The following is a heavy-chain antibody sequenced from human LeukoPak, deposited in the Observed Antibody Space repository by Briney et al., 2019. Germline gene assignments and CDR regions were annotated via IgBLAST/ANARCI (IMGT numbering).Heavy chain of an antibody. CDR2: IYSGGST. D-gene: IGHD4-17*01. CDR1: GFTVSSNY. V-gene: IGHV3-66*01. J-gene: IGHJ4*02. CDR3: ARVWPHDYGDYGVFDY. Sequence: PGGSLRLSCAASGFTVSSNYMSWVRQAPGKGLEWVSVIYSGGSTYYADSVKGRFTISRDNSKNTLYLQMNSLRAEDTAVYYCARVWPHDYGDYGVFDYWGQGTLVTVSS.